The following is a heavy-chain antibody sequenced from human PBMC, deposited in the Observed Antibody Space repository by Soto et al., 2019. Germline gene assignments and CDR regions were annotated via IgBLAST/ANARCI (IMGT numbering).Heavy chain of an antibody. CDR1: GVTFSNYS. CDR3: ARESEH. D-gene: IGHD1-1*01. V-gene: IGHV3-23*01. Sequence: GSLIVSYASSGVTFSNYSMSWVRQAPGKGLEWVSTITGSAGGTYYADSMKGRFTISRDNSKSTLYLQMYSLRVEATAVYYCARESEHCGQGTLVTVSS. CDR2: ITGSAGGT. J-gene: IGHJ4*02.